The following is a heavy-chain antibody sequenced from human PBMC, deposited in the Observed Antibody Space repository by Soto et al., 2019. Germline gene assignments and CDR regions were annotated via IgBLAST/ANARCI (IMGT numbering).Heavy chain of an antibody. CDR2: ITWNGGTI. D-gene: IGHD6-13*01. Sequence: GGSLRLSCAASGFAFDDYVMHWVRQPPGRGLEWVSGITWNGGTIRYVDSVKGRFTISRDNAENSLYLQMNSLRPEDTAVYYCAKGGSAALIAPSGRDNWFDPWGQGAQVTVSS. CDR1: GFAFDDYV. CDR3: AKGGSAALIAPSGRDNWFDP. J-gene: IGHJ5*02. V-gene: IGHV3-9*01.